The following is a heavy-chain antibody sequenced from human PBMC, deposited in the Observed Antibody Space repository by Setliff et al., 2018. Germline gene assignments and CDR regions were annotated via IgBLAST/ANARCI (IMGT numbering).Heavy chain of an antibody. J-gene: IGHJ4*02. V-gene: IGHV1-18*01. Sequence: ASVKVSCKGSGYILSSYGISWVRQAPGRGLEWMAYINTYNGDTYYAQKFQGRVAMTTDTSTSTASMELGSLRSDDTAMYYCARDAHDYDSSENPIVDYWGQGTLVTVSS. CDR1: GYILSSYG. CDR3: ARDAHDYDSSENPIVDY. CDR2: INTYNGDT. D-gene: IGHD3-22*01.